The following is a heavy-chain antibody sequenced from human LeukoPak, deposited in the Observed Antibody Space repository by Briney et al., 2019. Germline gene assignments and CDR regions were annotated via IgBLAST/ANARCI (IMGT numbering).Heavy chain of an antibody. D-gene: IGHD4-17*01. CDR3: ATGIGYGDYGYFDY. Sequence: PGGSLRLSCAASGFTFSSYGMHWVRQAPGKGLEWVAVISHDGSNKYYADSVKGRFTISRDNSKNTLYLQMNSLRAEDTAVYYCATGIGYGDYGYFDYWAREPWSPSPQ. CDR1: GFTFSSYG. V-gene: IGHV3-30*03. J-gene: IGHJ4*02. CDR2: ISHDGSNK.